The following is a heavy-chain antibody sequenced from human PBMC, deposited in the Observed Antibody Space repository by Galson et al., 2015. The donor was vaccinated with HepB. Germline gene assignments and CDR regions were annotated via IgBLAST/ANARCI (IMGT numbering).Heavy chain of an antibody. J-gene: IGHJ4*02. V-gene: IGHV3-7*03. CDR1: GFNFRSYW. D-gene: IGHD3-10*01. Sequence: SLRLSCAVSGFNFRSYWMSWVRQAPGKGLEWVANIKPDGSEKYYVDSVKGRFSISRDNTQKSLCLQMNSLRAEDTAVYYCAGGYFWFGEGLSDYWGQGTLVTVSS. CDR2: IKPDGSEK. CDR3: AGGYFWFGEGLSDY.